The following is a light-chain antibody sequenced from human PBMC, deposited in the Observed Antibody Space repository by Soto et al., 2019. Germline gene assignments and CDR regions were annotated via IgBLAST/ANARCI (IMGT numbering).Light chain of an antibody. CDR3: QQENNWPPLT. V-gene: IGKV3-15*01. CDR1: QSVSST. J-gene: IGKJ1*01. Sequence: EIVMTQSPATLSVSPGERATLSCRASQSVSSTLAWYQQKPGQAPRLLIYGASTRATGIPARFSASGSGTEFTHTISSLASEDVAVYYFQQENNWPPLTFGQGTKVEIK. CDR2: GAS.